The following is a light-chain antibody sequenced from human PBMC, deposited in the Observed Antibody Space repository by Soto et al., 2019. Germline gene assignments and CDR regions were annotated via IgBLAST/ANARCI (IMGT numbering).Light chain of an antibody. CDR1: QGISSY. CDR2: AAS. Sequence: AIRMTQSPSSFSASTGDRATITCRASQGISSYLAWYQQKPGKAPQLLIYAASTLQSVVPSRFSGSGSVTDFTLTISCLQSEDFATYYCQQYYSYPRTFGQGTKLEIK. J-gene: IGKJ2*01. V-gene: IGKV1-8*01. CDR3: QQYYSYPRT.